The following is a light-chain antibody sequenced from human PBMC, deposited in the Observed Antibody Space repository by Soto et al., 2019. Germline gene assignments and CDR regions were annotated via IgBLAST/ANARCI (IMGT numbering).Light chain of an antibody. CDR3: QSYDSSTVV. CDR1: SGSIASNY. Sequence: NFMLTQPHSVSESPGKTVTISCNRSSGSIASNYVQWYQQRPGSAPTTVIYEDNQRPSGVPDRFSGSIDSSSNSASLTISGLKTEDEADYYCQSYDSSTVVFGGGTKVTVL. CDR2: EDN. J-gene: IGLJ2*01. V-gene: IGLV6-57*04.